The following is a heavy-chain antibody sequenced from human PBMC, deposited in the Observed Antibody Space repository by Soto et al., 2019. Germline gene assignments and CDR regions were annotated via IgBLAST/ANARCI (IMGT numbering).Heavy chain of an antibody. CDR3: AKVLEVPAAMPYYYYYGMDV. V-gene: IGHV3-23*01. J-gene: IGHJ6*02. D-gene: IGHD2-2*01. Sequence: GGSLRLSCAASGFTFSSYAMSWVRQAPGKGLEWVSAISGSGGSTYYADSVKGRFTISRDNSKNTLYLQMNSLRAEDTAVYYCAKVLEVPAAMPYYYYYGMDVWGQGTTVTVSS. CDR1: GFTFSSYA. CDR2: ISGSGGST.